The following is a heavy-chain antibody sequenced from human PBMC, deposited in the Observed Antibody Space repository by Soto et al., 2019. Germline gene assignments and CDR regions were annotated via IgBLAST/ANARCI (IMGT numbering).Heavy chain of an antibody. J-gene: IGHJ4*02. Sequence: EVQLVESGGGLVQPGGSLRLSCAASGFTFSSYWMSWVRQAPGKGLEWVANIKQDGSEKYYVDSVKGRFTISRDNAKNSLYLQMNRLRAEATAVYYCARDKDGSAYHFDYWGQGTLVTVSS. D-gene: IGHD6-6*01. CDR1: GFTFSSYW. CDR3: ARDKDGSAYHFDY. CDR2: IKQDGSEK. V-gene: IGHV3-7*01.